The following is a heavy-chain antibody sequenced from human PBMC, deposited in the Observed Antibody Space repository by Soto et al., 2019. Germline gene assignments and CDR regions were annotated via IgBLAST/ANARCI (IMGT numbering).Heavy chain of an antibody. D-gene: IGHD6-6*01. CDR3: AKDRTVAARNFDY. CDR2: ISTSIDAT. V-gene: IGHV3-23*01. CDR1: GFAFSNYA. Sequence: GSLRLSCAASGFAFSNYAIHLVRQASGKGLEWVSSISTSIDATYYADSVKGRFTISRDDSKNTLYLQMNSLRAEDSAVYYCAKDRTVAARNFDYWGQGTQVTVSS. J-gene: IGHJ4*02.